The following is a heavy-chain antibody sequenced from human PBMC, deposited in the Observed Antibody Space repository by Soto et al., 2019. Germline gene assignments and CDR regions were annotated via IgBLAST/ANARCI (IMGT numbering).Heavy chain of an antibody. Sequence: QVQLVQSGAEVKKPGSSVKVSCKTSGGSFNTYAISWVRQAPGQGLEWVGGIIPVFGRVSYAQKFQGRVTRTADASTSTAYMELSRLRPDDTAMSYCAVLSLGYCITTSCPPDYWGQGTLVTVSS. J-gene: IGHJ4*02. CDR2: IIPVFGRV. CDR1: GGSFNTYA. V-gene: IGHV1-69*12. CDR3: AVLSLGYCITTSCPPDY. D-gene: IGHD3-10*01.